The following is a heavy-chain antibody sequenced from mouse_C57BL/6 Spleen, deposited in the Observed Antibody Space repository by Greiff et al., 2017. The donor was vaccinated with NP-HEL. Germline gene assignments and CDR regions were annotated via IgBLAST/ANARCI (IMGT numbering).Heavy chain of an antibody. V-gene: IGHV1-81*01. CDR1: GYTFTSYG. Sequence: VQLQQSGAELARPGASVKLSCKASGYTFTSYGISWVKQRTGQGLEWIGEIYPRSGNTYYNEKFKGKATLTADKSSSTAYMELRSLTSEDSAVYFCARPYYYGSSPIWYFDVWGTGTTVTVSS. CDR2: IYPRSGNT. CDR3: ARPYYYGSSPIWYFDV. J-gene: IGHJ1*03. D-gene: IGHD1-1*01.